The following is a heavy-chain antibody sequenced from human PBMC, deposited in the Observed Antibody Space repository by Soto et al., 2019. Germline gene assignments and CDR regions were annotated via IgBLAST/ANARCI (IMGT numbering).Heavy chain of an antibody. J-gene: IGHJ4*02. CDR1: GGTFSSYA. D-gene: IGHD3-22*01. CDR2: IIPIFGTA. CDR3: ASRRRGDSSDY. V-gene: IGHV1-69*13. Sequence: SVKVSCKASGGTFSSYAIIWVRQAPGQGLEWMGGIIPIFGTANYAQKFQGRVTITADESTSTAYMELSSLRSEDTAVYYCASRRRGDSSDYWGQGTLVTVSS.